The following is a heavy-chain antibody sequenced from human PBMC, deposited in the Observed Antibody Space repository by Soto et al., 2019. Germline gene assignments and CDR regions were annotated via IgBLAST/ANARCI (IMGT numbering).Heavy chain of an antibody. Sequence: EVQLVESGGGLVKPGGSLRLSCAASGFTFSSYSMNWVRQAPGKGLEWVSSISSSSSYIYYADSVKGRFTISRDNAKNSVYLQMNSLRAEDTAVYYCARDRGLTGYSHMDVWGKGTTVTVSS. CDR2: ISSSSSYI. D-gene: IGHD3-9*01. V-gene: IGHV3-21*01. CDR3: ARDRGLTGYSHMDV. CDR1: GFTFSSYS. J-gene: IGHJ6*03.